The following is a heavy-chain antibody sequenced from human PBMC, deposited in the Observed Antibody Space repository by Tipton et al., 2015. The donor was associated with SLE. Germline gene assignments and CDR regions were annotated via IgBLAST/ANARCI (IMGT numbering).Heavy chain of an antibody. D-gene: IGHD3-16*01. J-gene: IGHJ4*02. CDR2: IVVGSGKT. V-gene: IGHV1-58*02. Sequence: QLVQSGAEVKKPGTSVKFSCKASGFTFMSSAMQWVRQARGQRLEWIGWIVVGSGKTNYEQKFQERVTITRDMSTSTAYMELSSLRFEDTAVYYCVRQVGYNDYVNWGQGTLVTVSS. CDR3: VRQVGYNDYVN. CDR1: GFTFMSSA.